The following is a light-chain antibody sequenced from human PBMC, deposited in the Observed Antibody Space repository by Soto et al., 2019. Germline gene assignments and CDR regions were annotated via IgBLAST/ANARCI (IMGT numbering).Light chain of an antibody. J-gene: IGKJ1*01. Sequence: EIVLTQAPATLSLSPLERATLSCLASHSVTSYLAWYQQKPGQAPRLLIYGASTMATGIPYRFSGSGSGTDFTLTISSLQPEDFAIYYCQQYINSPRTFGQGTKVDIK. V-gene: IGKV3D-15*02. CDR3: QQYINSPRT. CDR2: GAS. CDR1: HSVTSY.